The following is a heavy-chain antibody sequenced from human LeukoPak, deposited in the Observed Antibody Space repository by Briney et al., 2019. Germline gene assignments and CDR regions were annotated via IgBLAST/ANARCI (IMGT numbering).Heavy chain of an antibody. CDR1: GGTFSSYA. CDR3: ARAEWRYSGSGSFDS. V-gene: IGHV1-69*04. J-gene: IGHJ4*02. Sequence: SVKVSCKASGGTFSSYAISWVRQAPGQGLEWMGRIIPILGIANYAQKFQGRVTITADKSTSTAYMELSSLRSEDTAVYYCARAEWRYSGSGSFDSWGQGTLVTVAS. CDR2: IIPILGIA. D-gene: IGHD3-10*01.